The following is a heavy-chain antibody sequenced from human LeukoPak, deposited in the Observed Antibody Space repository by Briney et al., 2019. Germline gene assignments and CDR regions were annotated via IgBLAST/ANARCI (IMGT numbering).Heavy chain of an antibody. Sequence: PGGSLRLSCAASGFTFSSYIMNWLRQARGEGLEWVSYISSSSNTIYYADSVKGRFTISRDNAKNSLYLQMNSLRDEDTAVYYCASAIHYDIHYWGQGTLVTVSS. CDR3: ASAIHYDIHY. V-gene: IGHV3-48*02. CDR2: ISSSSNTI. CDR1: GFTFSSYI. D-gene: IGHD3-22*01. J-gene: IGHJ4*02.